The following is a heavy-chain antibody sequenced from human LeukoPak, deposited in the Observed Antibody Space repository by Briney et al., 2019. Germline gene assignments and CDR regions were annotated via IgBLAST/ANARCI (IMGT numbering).Heavy chain of an antibody. CDR2: ISGSGYTT. CDR1: GFTFSSYA. Sequence: GGSLRLSCAASGFTFSSYAMNWVRQAPGRGLEWVSSISGSGYTTHYADSVQGRFTISRDNSNNTLYLQMNRLRVEDTAVYYCAKVMSSDWYGGPDYWGQGTLVTVSS. J-gene: IGHJ4*02. CDR3: AKVMSSDWYGGPDY. D-gene: IGHD3-10*01. V-gene: IGHV3-23*01.